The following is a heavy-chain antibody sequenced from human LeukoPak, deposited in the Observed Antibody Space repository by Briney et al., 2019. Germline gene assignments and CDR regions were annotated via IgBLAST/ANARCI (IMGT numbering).Heavy chain of an antibody. CDR1: GYTFTSYG. J-gene: IGHJ4*02. Sequence: ASVKVSCKASGYTFTSYGISWVRQAPGQGLEWMGWISVYNGNSNYAQKLQGRVTMTTDTSTNTAYMELRSLGSDDTAVYYCARHQWLYDLWGQGTLVTVSS. CDR3: ARHQWLYDL. CDR2: ISVYNGNS. V-gene: IGHV1-18*01. D-gene: IGHD6-19*01.